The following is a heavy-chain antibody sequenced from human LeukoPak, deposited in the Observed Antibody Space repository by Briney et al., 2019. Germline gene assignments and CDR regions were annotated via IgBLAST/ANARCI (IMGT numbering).Heavy chain of an antibody. CDR1: GFTFRSYA. V-gene: IGHV3-23*01. J-gene: IGHJ2*01. CDR3: AKGTGVPRGRILWYFDL. Sequence: PGGSLRLSCAASGFTFRSYAMTWVRQAPGKGLEWVPAISASSDSTYYSDSVKGRFTISRDSSKSTLYLQMNSLSIEDTAVYYTAKGTGVPRGRILWYFDLWGRGTLLTVSS. D-gene: IGHD3-10*01. CDR2: ISASSDST.